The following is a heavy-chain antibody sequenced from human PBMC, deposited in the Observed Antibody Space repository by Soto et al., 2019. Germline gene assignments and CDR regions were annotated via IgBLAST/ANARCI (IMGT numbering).Heavy chain of an antibody. J-gene: IGHJ6*02. CDR3: TTEGFGGINGLVDV. Sequence: SETLSLTCTISGGSISSYYWSWIRQTPGKGLQYIGYIYYSGSANYNPSLKSRVTISDDTSTNQFFLTLTSVTAADTAVYYCTTEGFGGINGLVDVWGPGTTVTVSS. CDR1: GGSISSYY. D-gene: IGHD3-10*01. CDR2: IYYSGSA. V-gene: IGHV4-59*08.